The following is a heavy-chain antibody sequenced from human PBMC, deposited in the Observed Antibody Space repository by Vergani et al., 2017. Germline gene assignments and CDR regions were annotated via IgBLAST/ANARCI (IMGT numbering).Heavy chain of an antibody. D-gene: IGHD5-12*01. CDR3: ARDRREYSGYDHYYYMDV. J-gene: IGHJ6*03. CDR2: IYYSGST. Sequence: QVQLQESGPGLVKPSETLSLTCTVSGGSISSYYWSWIRQPPGKGLEWIGYIYYSGSTNYNPSLKSRVTISVDTSKNQFSLKLSSVTAADTAVYYSARDRREYSGYDHYYYMDVWGKGTTVTVSS. V-gene: IGHV4-59*01. CDR1: GGSISSYY.